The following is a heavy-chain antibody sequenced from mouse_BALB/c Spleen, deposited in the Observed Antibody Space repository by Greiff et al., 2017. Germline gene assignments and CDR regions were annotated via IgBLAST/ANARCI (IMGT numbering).Heavy chain of an antibody. CDR1: GFTFSSYT. J-gene: IGHJ1*01. D-gene: IGHD1-1*01. Sequence: EVMLVESGGGLVKPGGSLKLSCAASGFTFSSYTMSWVRQTPEKRLEWVATISSGGSYTYYPDSVKGRFTISRDNAKNTLYLQMSSLKSEDTAMYYCTRTYGSSDWYFDVWGAGTTVTVSS. V-gene: IGHV5-6-4*01. CDR2: ISSGGSYT. CDR3: TRTYGSSDWYFDV.